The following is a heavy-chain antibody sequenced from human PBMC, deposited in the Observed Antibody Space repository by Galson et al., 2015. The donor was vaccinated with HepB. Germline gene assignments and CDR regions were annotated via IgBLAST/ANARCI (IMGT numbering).Heavy chain of an antibody. V-gene: IGHV4-39*01. CDR1: GGSISSNSYY. Sequence: LSLTCTVSGGSISSNSYYWGWIRQPPGKGLDWIGSIYNSGTTYYNPSLKSRVTISVDTSKNQFSLRMNSVTAADTAVYYCARPIQYKNRWGTSRLPGYDPWDIWGHGTLVTVSS. CDR2: IYNSGTT. CDR3: ARPIQYKNRWGTSRLPGYDPWDI. J-gene: IGHJ3*02. D-gene: IGHD3-16*01.